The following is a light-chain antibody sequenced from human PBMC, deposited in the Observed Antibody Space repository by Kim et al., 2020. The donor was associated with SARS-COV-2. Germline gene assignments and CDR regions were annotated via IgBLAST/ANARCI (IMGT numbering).Light chain of an antibody. CDR1: SSDVGGYKY. CDR3: SSYTGSATWV. J-gene: IGLJ3*02. Sequence: QSALTQPASISGSPGQSITISCSGTSSDVGGYKYVSWYQQHPGKAPKFIIYDVSKRPSGVSNRFSGSKSGNTASLTISGLQAEDEADYYCSSYTGSATWVFGGGTQLTVL. CDR2: DVS. V-gene: IGLV2-14*03.